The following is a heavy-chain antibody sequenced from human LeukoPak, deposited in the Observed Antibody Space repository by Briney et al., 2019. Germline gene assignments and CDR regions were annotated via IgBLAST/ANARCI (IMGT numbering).Heavy chain of an antibody. CDR1: GGSIRSGSYY. J-gene: IGHJ6*03. CDR3: ARDGYCDILTGYYYYYMDV. D-gene: IGHD3-9*01. Sequence: SETLSLTCTVSGGSIRSGSYYCSWVRQPAGKGLEWIGRIYTSGSTNYNPSLKRRVTISVDTSKNQFSLKLSAVTAAYTAVYYCARDGYCDILTGYYYYYMDVWGKGTTVTVSS. V-gene: IGHV4-61*02. CDR2: IYTSGST.